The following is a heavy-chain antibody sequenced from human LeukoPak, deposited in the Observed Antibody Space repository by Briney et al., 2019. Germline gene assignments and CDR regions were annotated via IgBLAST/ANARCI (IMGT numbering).Heavy chain of an antibody. CDR1: GGTFSSYA. J-gene: IGHJ3*02. D-gene: IGHD6-13*01. V-gene: IGHV1-69*01. CDR3: AREIFEGMAAAAVSAFDI. CDR2: IIPIFGTA. Sequence: SVRVSCKASGGTFSSYAISWVRQAPGQGLEWMGGIIPIFGTANYAQKFQGRVTITADESTSTAYMELSSLRSEDTAVYYCAREIFEGMAAAAVSAFDIWGQGTMVTVSS.